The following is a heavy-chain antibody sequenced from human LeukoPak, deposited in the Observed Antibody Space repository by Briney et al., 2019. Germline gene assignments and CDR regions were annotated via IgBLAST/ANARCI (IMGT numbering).Heavy chain of an antibody. V-gene: IGHV3-48*04. J-gene: IGHJ4*02. Sequence: GGSLRLSCAASGFTFSSYSMNWVCQAPGKGLEWLSYISSTSSAIYYADSLKGRFIISRDNAKNSQYLQMNSLRAEDTAVYYCARVIGSYGDSAYWGQGTLVTVSS. CDR1: GFTFSSYS. CDR2: ISSTSSAI. CDR3: ARVIGSYGDSAY. D-gene: IGHD3-16*01.